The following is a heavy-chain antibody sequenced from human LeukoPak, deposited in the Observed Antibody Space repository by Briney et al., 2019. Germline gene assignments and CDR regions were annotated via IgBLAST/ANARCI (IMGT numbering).Heavy chain of an antibody. J-gene: IGHJ5*02. CDR1: GGTFSSYA. V-gene: IGHV1-69*13. CDR3: ARDRALCFDP. CDR2: IIPIFGTA. D-gene: IGHD3-16*01. Sequence: SVKVSCKASGGTFSSYAISWVRQAPGQGLEWMGGIIPIFGTANYAQEFQGRVTITADESTSTAYMELSSLRSEDTAVYYCARDRALCFDPWGQGTLVTVSS.